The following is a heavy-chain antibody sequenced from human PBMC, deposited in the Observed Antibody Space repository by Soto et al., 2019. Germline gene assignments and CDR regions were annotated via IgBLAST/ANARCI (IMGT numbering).Heavy chain of an antibody. CDR3: ARGDSSGYQEY. Sequence: QVQLQQWGAGLLKPSETLSLTCAVYGGSFSGYYWSWIRQPPGKGLEWIGEINHSGSTNYNPSLKSRVTISVDTSKNQFSLKLSSVTAADTAVYYCARGDSSGYQEYWGQGTLVTVSS. D-gene: IGHD3-22*01. J-gene: IGHJ4*02. CDR1: GGSFSGYY. CDR2: INHSGST. V-gene: IGHV4-34*01.